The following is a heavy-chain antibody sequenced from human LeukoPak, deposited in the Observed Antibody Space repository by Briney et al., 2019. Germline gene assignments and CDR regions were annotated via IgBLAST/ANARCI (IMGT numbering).Heavy chain of an antibody. V-gene: IGHV3-48*03. D-gene: IGHD5-18*01. CDR2: ISSSSSTI. Sequence: QPGGSLRLSCAASGFTFSSYEMNWVRQAPGKGLEWVSYISSSSSTIYYADSVKGRFTISRDNAKNSLYLQMNSLRAEDTAVYYCARDLELWLDYWGQGTLVTVSS. CDR1: GFTFSSYE. CDR3: ARDLELWLDY. J-gene: IGHJ4*02.